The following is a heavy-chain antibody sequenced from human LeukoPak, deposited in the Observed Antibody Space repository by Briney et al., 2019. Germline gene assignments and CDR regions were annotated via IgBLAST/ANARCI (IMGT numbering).Heavy chain of an antibody. J-gene: IGHJ4*02. D-gene: IGHD6-19*01. V-gene: IGHV1-46*01. CDR2: INPSGGST. CDR3: ARDRRVAVAGSKYFDY. Sequence: ASVKVSCKAFGYTFTSNYMHWVRQAPGQGLEWMGIINPSGGSTSYAQKFQGRVTMTRDMSTSTVYMELSSLRSEDTAVYYCARDRRVAVAGSKYFDYWGQGTLVTVSS. CDR1: GYTFTSNY.